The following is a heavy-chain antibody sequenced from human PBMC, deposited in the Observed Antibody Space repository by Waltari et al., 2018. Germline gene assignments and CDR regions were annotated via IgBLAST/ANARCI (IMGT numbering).Heavy chain of an antibody. CDR1: GGTFSSYP. D-gene: IGHD2-21*01. V-gene: IGHV1-69*08. Sequence: QVQLVQSGAEVKQPGSSVKVSCKASGGTFSSYPTSWVQTAPGQGLEWMGRIIPIFGTANYAQKFQGRVTITADKSTSTAYMELSSLRSEDTAVYYCARSSPPCGGDCYSDAFDIWGQGTMVTVSS. CDR2: IIPIFGTA. J-gene: IGHJ3*02. CDR3: ARSSPPCGGDCYSDAFDI.